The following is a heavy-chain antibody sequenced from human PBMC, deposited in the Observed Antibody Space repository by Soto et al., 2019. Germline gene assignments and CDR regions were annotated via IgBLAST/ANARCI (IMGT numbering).Heavy chain of an antibody. V-gene: IGHV4-59*01. CDR1: GGSISGYY. CDR2: IHFSGST. Sequence: SETLSLTCTVSGGSISGYYWSWIRQFPGKGLEWIGYIHFSGSTDYNPSLKSRGTISVDTSRDQFSLKLTSVTAADTAVYYCARVTEPHFSYYDSTGYYYLFDYWGQGTLVTVSS. J-gene: IGHJ4*02. CDR3: ARVTEPHFSYYDSTGYYYLFDY. D-gene: IGHD3-22*01.